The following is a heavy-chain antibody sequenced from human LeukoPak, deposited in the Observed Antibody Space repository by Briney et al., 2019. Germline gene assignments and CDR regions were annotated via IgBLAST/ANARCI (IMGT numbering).Heavy chain of an antibody. CDR1: GFTFSSYA. D-gene: IGHD4-23*01. Sequence: GRSLRLSCAASGFTFSSYAMHWVRQAPGKGLEWVAVISYDGSNKYYADSVKGRFTIPRDNSKNTLYLQMNSLRAEDTAVYYCARDIRYGGKQPIYYYYGMDVWGQGTTVTVSS. V-gene: IGHV3-30-3*01. CDR2: ISYDGSNK. CDR3: ARDIRYGGKQPIYYYYGMDV. J-gene: IGHJ6*02.